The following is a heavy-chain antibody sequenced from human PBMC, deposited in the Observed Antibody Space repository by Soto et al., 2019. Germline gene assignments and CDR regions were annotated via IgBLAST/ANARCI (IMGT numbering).Heavy chain of an antibody. V-gene: IGHV3-23*01. CDR3: AKDTPYDSNIGYFDY. J-gene: IGHJ4*02. CDR2: ISGSGGST. Sequence: PGGSLRLSCAASGFTFSSYAMSWVRQAPGKGLEWVSAISGSGGSTYYADSVKGRFTISRDNSKNTLYLQMNSLRAEDTALYYCAKDTPYDSNIGYFDYWGQGTLVTVSS. D-gene: IGHD3-3*01. CDR1: GFTFSSYA.